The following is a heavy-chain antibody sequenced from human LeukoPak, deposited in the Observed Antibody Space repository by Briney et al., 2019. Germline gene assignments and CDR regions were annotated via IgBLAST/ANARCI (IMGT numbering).Heavy chain of an antibody. J-gene: IGHJ6*01. CDR1: GFIFSSYG. D-gene: IGHD7-27*01. V-gene: IGHV3-33*08. Sequence: GGSLRLSCAASGFIFSSYGMHWVRQAPGKGLEWVAVIWYDGSNKYYADSVKGRFTISRDNSKNTLYLQMNSLRAEDTAVYYCARTGGNWDSYYYYYGMDVWGQGTTVTVSS. CDR3: ARTGGNWDSYYYYYGMDV. CDR2: IWYDGSNK.